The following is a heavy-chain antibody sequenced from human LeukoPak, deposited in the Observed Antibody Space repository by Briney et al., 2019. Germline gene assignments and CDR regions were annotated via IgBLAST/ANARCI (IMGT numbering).Heavy chain of an antibody. D-gene: IGHD3-10*01. J-gene: IGHJ4*02. Sequence: GGSLRLSCAASAFALSTYTMEWVRLAPGKGLEWVSSINPDSKYIYYRDSVRGRFTISRDNAKNSLYLQMNSLRVEDTAVYFCARFVDLSTYYVDSWGQGTLVIVSS. CDR1: AFALSTYT. V-gene: IGHV3-21*01. CDR2: INPDSKYI. CDR3: ARFVDLSTYYVDS.